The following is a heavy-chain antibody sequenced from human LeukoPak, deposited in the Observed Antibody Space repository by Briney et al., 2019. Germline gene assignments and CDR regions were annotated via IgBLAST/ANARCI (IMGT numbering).Heavy chain of an antibody. D-gene: IGHD5-12*01. CDR3: ARGGYDRDYFDY. V-gene: IGHV1-8*01. CDR2: VNPNSGNT. Sequence: ASVKVSCKASGYTFTSYDINWVRQATGQGLEWMGWVNPNSGNTGYAQKFQGRVTMTRNTSISTAYMELSSLRSEDTAVYYCARGGYDRDYFDYWGQGTLVTASS. J-gene: IGHJ4*02. CDR1: GYTFTSYD.